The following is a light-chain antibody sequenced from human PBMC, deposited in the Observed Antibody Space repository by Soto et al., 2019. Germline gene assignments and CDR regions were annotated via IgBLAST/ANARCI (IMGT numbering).Light chain of an antibody. CDR2: AAS. Sequence: DIQMTQSPSSLSASLGDRVTITCRASQGIGTYLAWYQLQPGKVPKLLIYAASTLQSDVPSRFSGSGSGTDFTLTISSLQPEDVATYFCQKYNSAPRTFGQGTKVEI. CDR1: QGIGTY. J-gene: IGKJ1*01. V-gene: IGKV1-27*01. CDR3: QKYNSAPRT.